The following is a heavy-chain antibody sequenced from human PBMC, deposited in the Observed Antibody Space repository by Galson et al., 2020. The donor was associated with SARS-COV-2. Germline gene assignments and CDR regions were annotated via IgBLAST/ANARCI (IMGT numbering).Heavy chain of an antibody. CDR1: GGSIRSGGYY. Sequence: ASETLSLTCTVSGGSIRSGGYYWSWIRQHPGKGLEWIGYIYYSGSTYYNPSLKSRVTISVDTSKNQFSLKLSSVTAADTAVYYCARDIAAANFDYWGQGTLVTVSS. V-gene: IGHV4-31*03. CDR2: IYYSGST. CDR3: ARDIAAANFDY. J-gene: IGHJ4*02. D-gene: IGHD6-13*01.